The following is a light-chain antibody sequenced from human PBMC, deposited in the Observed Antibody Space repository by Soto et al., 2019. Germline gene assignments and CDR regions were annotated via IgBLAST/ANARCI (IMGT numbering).Light chain of an antibody. J-gene: IGLJ3*02. CDR3: GSYAGSRV. CDR2: EGS. V-gene: IGLV2-23*01. Sequence: QSALTQPASVSGSPGQSITISCTGTSSDVGSYNLVSWYQLHPGKAPKLMIYEGSKRPSGVSNRFSGSKSGNTASLTISGLQAEDEADYYCGSYAGSRVFGGGTKVTVL. CDR1: SSDVGSYNL.